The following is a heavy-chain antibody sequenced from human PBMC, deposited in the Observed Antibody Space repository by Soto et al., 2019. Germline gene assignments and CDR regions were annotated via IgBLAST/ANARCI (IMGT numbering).Heavy chain of an antibody. Sequence: QVQLVQSGAEVKKPGASVKVSCKASGYTFTSYAMYWVRQAPGQRLEWMGWINAGNGNTKYSQKFQGRVTITRDTSASTAYMELSSLRSEDTAVYYCARARQWLAYFDYWGQGTLVTVSS. CDR3: ARARQWLAYFDY. D-gene: IGHD6-19*01. CDR2: INAGNGNT. CDR1: GYTFTSYA. J-gene: IGHJ4*02. V-gene: IGHV1-3*01.